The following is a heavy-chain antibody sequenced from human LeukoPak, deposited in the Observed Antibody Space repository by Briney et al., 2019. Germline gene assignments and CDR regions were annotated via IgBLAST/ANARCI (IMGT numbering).Heavy chain of an antibody. CDR2: ISYDGSNK. CDR3: AKDHFYDSSGYLFDY. D-gene: IGHD3-22*01. J-gene: IGHJ4*02. CDR1: GFTLDDYG. V-gene: IGHV3-30*18. Sequence: QTGGSLRLSCAASGFTLDDYGMSWVRQAPGKGLEWVAVISYDGSNKYYADSVKGRFTISRDNAKNTLYLQMNSLGAEDTAVYYCAKDHFYDSSGYLFDYWGQGTLVTVSS.